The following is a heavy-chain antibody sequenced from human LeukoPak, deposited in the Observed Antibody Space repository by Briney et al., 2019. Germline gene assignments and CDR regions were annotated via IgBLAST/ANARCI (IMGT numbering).Heavy chain of an antibody. J-gene: IGHJ4*02. Sequence: SETLSLTCAVHGGSFSGYYWSWIRQPPGKGLEWIGEIDHSGSTNYNPSLKSRVTISVDTSKNQFSLKLSSVTAADTAVYYCARSYAHDYWGQGTLVTVSS. V-gene: IGHV4-34*01. CDR2: IDHSGST. CDR3: ARSYAHDY. CDR1: GGSFSGYY. D-gene: IGHD2-2*01.